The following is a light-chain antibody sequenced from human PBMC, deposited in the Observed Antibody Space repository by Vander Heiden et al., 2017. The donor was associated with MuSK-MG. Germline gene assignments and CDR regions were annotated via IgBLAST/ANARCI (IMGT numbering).Light chain of an antibody. J-gene: IGLJ1*01. Sequence: QSVLTQPPPVSEAPGQRVTISCSGSSSNIGKNAVNWYQHLPGRAPKVLVYYDDLVPSGVSSRFSASKSGTSASLAISGLQSEDEAEYYCATWDSRLNGYVFGSGTTVTVL. CDR1: SSNIGKNA. CDR2: YDD. V-gene: IGLV1-36*01. CDR3: ATWDSRLNGYV.